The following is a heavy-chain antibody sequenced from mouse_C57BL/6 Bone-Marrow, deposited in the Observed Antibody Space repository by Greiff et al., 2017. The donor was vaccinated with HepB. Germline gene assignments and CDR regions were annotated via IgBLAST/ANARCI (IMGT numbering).Heavy chain of an antibody. Sequence: EVKLEESGGGLVQPGGSLSLSCAASGFTFTDYYMSWVRQPPGKALEWLGFIRNKANGYTTEYSASVKGRFTISRDNSQSILYLQMNALRAEDSATYYCARYFYYGSSYWYFDVWGTGTTVTVSS. CDR2: IRNKANGYTT. V-gene: IGHV7-3*01. J-gene: IGHJ1*03. CDR1: GFTFTDYY. CDR3: ARYFYYGSSYWYFDV. D-gene: IGHD1-1*01.